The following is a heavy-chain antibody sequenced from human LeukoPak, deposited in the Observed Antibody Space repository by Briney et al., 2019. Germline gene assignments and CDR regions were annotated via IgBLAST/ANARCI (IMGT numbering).Heavy chain of an antibody. Sequence: GGSLRLSCAVSGFSFDNYDMYWVRQISGEGLEWVAAIGTGGDTYYRDSVKGRFTISRGNAKNSLYLQMNSLRAEDTAVYYCARDLVVTLDHWGQGTLVTVSS. CDR3: ARDLVVTLDH. CDR1: GFSFDNYD. J-gene: IGHJ4*02. CDR2: IGTGGDT. V-gene: IGHV3-13*01. D-gene: IGHD4-23*01.